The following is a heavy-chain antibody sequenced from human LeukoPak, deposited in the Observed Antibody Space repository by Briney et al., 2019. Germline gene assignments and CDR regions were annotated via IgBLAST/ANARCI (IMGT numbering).Heavy chain of an antibody. Sequence: KPSETLSLTCAVYGGSFSGYYWSWIRQPPGKGLEWIGEINHSGSTNYNPSLKSRVTISLDTSKNQFSLKLSSVTAADTAVYYCAKRFSGFGELWFPGSFDIWGQGTMVTVSS. D-gene: IGHD3-10*01. CDR1: GGSFSGYY. CDR2: INHSGST. CDR3: AKRFSGFGELWFPGSFDI. J-gene: IGHJ3*02. V-gene: IGHV4-34*01.